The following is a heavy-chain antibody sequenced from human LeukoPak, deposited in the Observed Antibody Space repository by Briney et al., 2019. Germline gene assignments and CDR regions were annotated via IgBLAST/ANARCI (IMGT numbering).Heavy chain of an antibody. CDR2: IYYSGST. V-gene: IGHV4-39*07. D-gene: IGHD1-26*01. Sequence: PSETLSLTCTVSGGSISSSSYYWGWIRQPPGKGLEWIGSIYYSGSTYYNPSLKSRVTISVGTSKNQFSLKLSSVTAADTAVYYCASIGSYPPYYFDYWGQGTLVTVSS. CDR3: ASIGSYPPYYFDY. CDR1: GGSISSSSYY. J-gene: IGHJ4*02.